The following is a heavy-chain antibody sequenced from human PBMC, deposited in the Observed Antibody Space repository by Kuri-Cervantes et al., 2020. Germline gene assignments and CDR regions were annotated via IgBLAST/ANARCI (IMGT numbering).Heavy chain of an antibody. D-gene: IGHD3-10*01. J-gene: IGHJ5*02. CDR3: ARGRQGSGSYYFHNWFDP. V-gene: IGHV3-21*01. CDR2: ISSSSSYI. Sequence: GESLKISCSASGFTFSSYSMNWVRQAPGKGLEWGSSISSSSSYIYYADSVKGRFTISRDNAKNSLYLQMNSLRDEDTAVYYCARGRQGSGSYYFHNWFDPWGQGTLVTVSS. CDR1: GFTFSSYS.